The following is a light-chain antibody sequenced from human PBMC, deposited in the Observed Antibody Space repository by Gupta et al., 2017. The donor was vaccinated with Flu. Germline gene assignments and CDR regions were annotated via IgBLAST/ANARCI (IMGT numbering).Light chain of an antibody. J-gene: IGKJ4*01. CDR1: QSVRTY. CDR2: DAS. CDR3: QQRSNWFT. V-gene: IGKV3-11*01. Sequence: EIVLTQSPATLSLSPGESATLSCSASQSVRTYLAWYQQKGGQAPRLLLYDASKRATGVPARFSGSGSGTDFTLNISSLEPEDFAVYYCQQRSNWFTFGGGTKVEI.